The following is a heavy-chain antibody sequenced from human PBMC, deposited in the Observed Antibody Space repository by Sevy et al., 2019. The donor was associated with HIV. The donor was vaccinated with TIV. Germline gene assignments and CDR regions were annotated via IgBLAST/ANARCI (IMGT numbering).Heavy chain of an antibody. D-gene: IGHD5-18*01. Sequence: GGSLRLSCAASGFTFSSYAMHWVRQAPGKGLEWVAVISYDGSNKYYADSVKGRFTISRDNSKNTLYLQMNSLRAEDTAVYYCASGEGIQLWLVAFDIWGQGTMVTVSS. J-gene: IGHJ3*02. CDR2: ISYDGSNK. V-gene: IGHV3-30*04. CDR1: GFTFSSYA. CDR3: ASGEGIQLWLVAFDI.